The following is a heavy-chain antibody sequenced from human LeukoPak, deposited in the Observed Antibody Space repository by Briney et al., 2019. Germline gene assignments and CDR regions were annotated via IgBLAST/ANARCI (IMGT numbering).Heavy chain of an antibody. CDR1: GGSFSGYY. J-gene: IGHJ4*02. CDR2: INHSGST. D-gene: IGHD5-18*01. V-gene: IGHV4-34*01. Sequence: SETLSLTCAVYGGSFSGYYWSWIRQPPGKGLEWIGEINHSGSTNYNPFLKSRVTISVDTSKNQFSLKLSSVTAADTAVYYCARGHGVRPLWVYWGQGTLVTVSS. CDR3: ARGHGVRPLWVY.